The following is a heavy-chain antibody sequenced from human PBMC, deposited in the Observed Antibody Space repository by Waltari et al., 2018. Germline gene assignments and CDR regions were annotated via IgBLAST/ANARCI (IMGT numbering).Heavy chain of an antibody. Sequence: EVQLVESGGGLVKPGGSLRLSCAASGFTFISYSMNWVRRAPGKGLEWVSSISSSSSYIYYADSVKGRFTISRDNAKNSLYLQMNSLRAEDTAVYYCARGRSTAMVPIDYWGQGTLVTVSS. CDR3: ARGRSTAMVPIDY. V-gene: IGHV3-21*01. CDR2: ISSSSSYI. D-gene: IGHD5-18*01. J-gene: IGHJ4*02. CDR1: GFTFISYS.